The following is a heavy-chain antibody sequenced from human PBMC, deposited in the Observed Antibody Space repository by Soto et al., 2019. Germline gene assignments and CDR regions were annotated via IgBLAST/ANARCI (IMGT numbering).Heavy chain of an antibody. CDR2: INPSGGST. CDR1: GYTFTSYY. Sequence: VASVKVSCKASGYTFTSYYMHWVRQAPGQGLEWMGVINPSGGSTSYAQNFRGRVTMTRDTSTSTVYMELSSLRSEDAAVYYCAGDLGGGNYGRDFWGQGTTVTVSS. D-gene: IGHD1-26*01. CDR3: AGDLGGGNYGRDF. J-gene: IGHJ6*02. V-gene: IGHV1-46*01.